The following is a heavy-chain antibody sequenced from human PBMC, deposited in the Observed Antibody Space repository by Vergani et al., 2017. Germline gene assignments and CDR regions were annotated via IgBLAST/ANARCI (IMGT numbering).Heavy chain of an antibody. Sequence: QVQLVQSGAEVKKPGSSVKVSCKASGYTFTSYYMHWVRQAPGQGLEWMGIINPSGGSTSYAQKFQGRVTMTRDTSTSTVYMELSSLRSEDTAVYYCATNFLGYYYGMDVWGQGTTVTVSS. D-gene: IGHD3-3*01. CDR2: INPSGGST. CDR1: GYTFTSYY. V-gene: IGHV1-46*01. J-gene: IGHJ6*02. CDR3: ATNFLGYYYGMDV.